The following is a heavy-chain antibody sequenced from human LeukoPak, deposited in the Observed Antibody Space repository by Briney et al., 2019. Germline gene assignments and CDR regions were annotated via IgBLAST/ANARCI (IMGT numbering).Heavy chain of an antibody. Sequence: SETLSLTCTVSGGSICSYYWSWIRQPAGKGVEWIGRIYTSGSTNYNPSLTRRVTMSVDTSKNQFSLKLSSVTAADTAVYYCARETGDYYYYYMDVWGKGTTVTVSS. CDR3: ARETGDYYYYYMDV. V-gene: IGHV4-4*07. J-gene: IGHJ6*03. CDR2: IYTSGST. D-gene: IGHD1-1*01. CDR1: GGSICSYY.